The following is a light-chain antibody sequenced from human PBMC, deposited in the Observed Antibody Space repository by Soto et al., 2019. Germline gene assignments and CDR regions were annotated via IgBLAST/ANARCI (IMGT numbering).Light chain of an antibody. Sequence: QSVLTQPASVSGSPGQSITISCTGTSSDVGGYDYVSWFQQYPGKAPSLMRYDVYRRPSGVSYRFSGSKSGNTASLTISGLQAEDEADYYCSSYTTTSTVVFGGGTKVTVL. CDR1: SSDVGGYDY. J-gene: IGLJ2*01. CDR3: SSYTTTSTVV. CDR2: DVY. V-gene: IGLV2-14*01.